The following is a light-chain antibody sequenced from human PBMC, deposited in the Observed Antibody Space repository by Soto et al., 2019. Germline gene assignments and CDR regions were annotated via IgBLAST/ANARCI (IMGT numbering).Light chain of an antibody. J-gene: IGLJ2*01. V-gene: IGLV2-14*01. CDR1: RNDIGGYNY. CDR2: EVT. Sequence: QSALTQPASVSGSPGQSITISCTGTRNDIGGYNYVSWYQQHPGKAPKVMIYEVTYRPSGVSNRFSGSKSGNTASLTISGLQAEDEADYYCSSYTYSSTVVFGGGTKLTVL. CDR3: SSYTYSSTVV.